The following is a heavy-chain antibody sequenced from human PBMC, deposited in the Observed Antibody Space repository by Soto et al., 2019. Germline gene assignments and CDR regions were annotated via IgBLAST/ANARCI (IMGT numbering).Heavy chain of an antibody. Sequence: ASETLSLTCTDSGGSISSGDYYWSWIRQPPGKGLEWIGYIYYSGSTYYNPSLKSRVTISVDTSKNQFSLKLSSVTAADTAVYYCARGYCSGGSCDALTHWGQGTLVPVSS. V-gene: IGHV4-30-4*01. J-gene: IGHJ4*02. CDR3: ARGYCSGGSCDALTH. CDR2: IYYSGST. CDR1: GGSISSGDYY. D-gene: IGHD2-15*01.